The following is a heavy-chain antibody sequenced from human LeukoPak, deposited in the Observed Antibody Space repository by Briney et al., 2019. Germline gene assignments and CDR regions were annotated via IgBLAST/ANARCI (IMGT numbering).Heavy chain of an antibody. Sequence: SETLSLTCAVYGGSFSGYYWSWIRQPPGKGLEWIGEINHSGSTNYNPSLKSRVTISVDKSKNQFSLKLSSVTAADTAVYYCARVCYYDSSGYYYYFDYWGQGTLVTVSS. D-gene: IGHD3-22*01. V-gene: IGHV4-34*01. CDR1: GGSFSGYY. CDR2: INHSGST. CDR3: ARVCYYDSSGYYYYFDY. J-gene: IGHJ4*02.